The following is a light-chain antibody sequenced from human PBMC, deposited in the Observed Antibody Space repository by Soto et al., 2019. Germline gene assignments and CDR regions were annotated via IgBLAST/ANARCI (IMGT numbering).Light chain of an antibody. CDR1: SGHSSYA. CDR3: QTGGTGFNV. CDR2: LNSDGSH. Sequence: QLVLTQSPSASASLGASVKLTCTLSSGHSSYAIAWHQQQPEKGPRYLMKLNSDGSHSKGDGIPDRFSGSSSGAERYLIISTLHSEEEATYYCQTGGTGFNVFGTGTK. V-gene: IGLV4-69*01. J-gene: IGLJ1*01.